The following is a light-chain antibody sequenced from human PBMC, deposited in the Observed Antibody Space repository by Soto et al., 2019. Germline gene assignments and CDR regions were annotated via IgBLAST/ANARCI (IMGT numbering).Light chain of an antibody. CDR3: QSHDGNNHVV. V-gene: IGLV6-57*04. J-gene: IGLJ2*01. Sequence: NFMLTQPHSVSESPGETVTISCTRTGGSIASNYVQWYQQRPGSAPSTVIYVFDKRPAGVPDRFSGSIDRSSNSASLTISGLKTEDEAVYYCQSHDGNNHVVLGGGTKLTVL. CDR2: VFD. CDR1: GGSIASNY.